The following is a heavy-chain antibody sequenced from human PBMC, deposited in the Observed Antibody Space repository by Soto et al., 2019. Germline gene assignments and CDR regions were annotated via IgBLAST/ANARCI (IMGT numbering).Heavy chain of an antibody. Sequence: PGGSLRLSCAASGFTFSSYGMHWVRQAPGKGLEWVAVISYDGSNKYYADSVKGRFTISRDNSKNTLYLQMNSLRAEDTAVYYCAKASEGRGYWGQGTLVTVSS. J-gene: IGHJ4*02. V-gene: IGHV3-33*05. D-gene: IGHD3-10*01. CDR1: GFTFSSYG. CDR2: ISYDGSNK. CDR3: AKASEGRGY.